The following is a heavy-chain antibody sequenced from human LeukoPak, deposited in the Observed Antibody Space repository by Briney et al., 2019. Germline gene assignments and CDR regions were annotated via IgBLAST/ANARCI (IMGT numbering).Heavy chain of an antibody. D-gene: IGHD1-26*01. CDR2: IYSGGST. CDR3: ASGGSYLSAFDI. CDR1: GFTVSSNY. V-gene: IGHV3-53*01. Sequence: GGSLRLSCAASGFTVSSNYMSWVRQAPGKGLEWVSIIYSGGSTFYADSVKGRFTISRDNSKNTLYLQMNSLRAEDTAVYYCASGGSYLSAFDIWGQGTMVTVPS. J-gene: IGHJ3*02.